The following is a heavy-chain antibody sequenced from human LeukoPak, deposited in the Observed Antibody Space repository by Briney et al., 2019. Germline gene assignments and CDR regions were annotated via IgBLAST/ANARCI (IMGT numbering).Heavy chain of an antibody. V-gene: IGHV1-69*04. Sequence: SVKVSCKASGGTFSSYTISWVRQAPGQGLEWMGRIIPILGIANYAQKFQGRVTITADKSTSTAYMELSSLRSEDTAVYYCARDPDKCVRGGDCYFLDYWGQGTLVTVSS. CDR2: IIPILGIA. CDR3: ARDPDKCVRGGDCYFLDY. D-gene: IGHD2-21*02. J-gene: IGHJ4*02. CDR1: GGTFSSYT.